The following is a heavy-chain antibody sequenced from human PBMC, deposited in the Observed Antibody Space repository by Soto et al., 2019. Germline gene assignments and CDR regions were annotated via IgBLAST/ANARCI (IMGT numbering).Heavy chain of an antibody. D-gene: IGHD2-21*01. CDR3: ARDVIYAAAPYGMDV. J-gene: IGHJ6*02. V-gene: IGHV3-53*01. CDR2: IYSGGST. CDR1: GFTVSSNY. Sequence: GGSLRLSCAASGFTVSSNYMSWVRQAPGKGLEWVSVIYSGGSTYYADSVKGRFTISRDNSKNTLYLQMNSLRAEDTAVYYCARDVIYAAAPYGMDVWGQGTTVTVSS.